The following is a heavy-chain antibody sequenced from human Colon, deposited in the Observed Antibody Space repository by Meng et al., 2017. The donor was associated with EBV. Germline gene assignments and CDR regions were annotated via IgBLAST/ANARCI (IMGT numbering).Heavy chain of an antibody. D-gene: IGHD5-18*01. CDR2: IYHSGST. Sequence: QVHAQEAGPGRVTPSATRSLACAVSVGSISSVYWWTWVRQSPGKGLEWIGEIYHSGSTNYNPSLKSRVTISVDKSKNQFSLKLTSVTAADTAVYYCARGGYYSFDYWGQRTLVTVSS. J-gene: IGHJ4*02. CDR1: VGSISSVYW. CDR3: ARGGYYSFDY. V-gene: IGHV4-4*02.